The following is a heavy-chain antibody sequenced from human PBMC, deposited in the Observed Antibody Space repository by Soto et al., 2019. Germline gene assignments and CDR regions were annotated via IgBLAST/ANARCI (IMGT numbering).Heavy chain of an antibody. Sequence: PSETLSLTCTVSGGSVSSGSYYWSWIRQPPGKGLEWIGYIYYSGSTNYNPSLKSRVTISVDTSKNQFSLKLSSVTAADTAVYYGASVTRTCIGTSCHRYYSGMAVWGQGTTVTVSS. D-gene: IGHD2-2*02. CDR3: ASVTRTCIGTSCHRYYSGMAV. V-gene: IGHV4-61*01. CDR1: GGSVSSGSYY. CDR2: IYYSGST. J-gene: IGHJ6*02.